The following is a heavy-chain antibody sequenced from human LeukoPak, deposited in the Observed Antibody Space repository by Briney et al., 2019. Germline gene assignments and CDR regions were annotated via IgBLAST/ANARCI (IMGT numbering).Heavy chain of an antibody. CDR1: GFTISSNY. CDR2: IYIAGST. D-gene: IGHD4-23*01. V-gene: IGHV3-53*01. Sequence: GGSLRLSCVASGFTISSNYMSWVRQAPGEGPEWVSVIYIAGSTYYVDSVKGRFTISRDNSKNTLYLQMNSLRAEDTAVYYCARGLTTMVTPGQYYYYGMDVWGQGSTVTVSS. CDR3: ARGLTTMVTPGQYYYYGMDV. J-gene: IGHJ6*02.